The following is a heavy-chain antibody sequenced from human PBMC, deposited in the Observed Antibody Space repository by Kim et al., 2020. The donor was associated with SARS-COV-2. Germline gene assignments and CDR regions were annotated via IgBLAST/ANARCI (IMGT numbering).Heavy chain of an antibody. V-gene: IGHV3-20*03. D-gene: IGHD1-1*01. CDR3: ARDATSNWAYYFDY. J-gene: IGHJ4*02. Sequence: DSVKGRFTISRDNVKKFLYLQMNSLTAEDTAFYYCARDATSNWAYYFDYWGQGTLVTVSS.